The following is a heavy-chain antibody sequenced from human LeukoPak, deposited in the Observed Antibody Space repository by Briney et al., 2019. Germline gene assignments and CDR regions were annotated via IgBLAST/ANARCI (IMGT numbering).Heavy chain of an antibody. D-gene: IGHD3-10*01. V-gene: IGHV1-46*01. CDR2: INPSGGST. CDR3: ARDTPGVSPEFDY. Sequence: ASVKVSCKASGYTFTSYDINWVRQAPGQGLEWMGIINPSGGSTSYAQKFQGRVTMTRDTSTSTVYMELSSLRSEDTAVYYCARDTPGVSPEFDYWGQGTLVTVSS. CDR1: GYTFTSYD. J-gene: IGHJ4*02.